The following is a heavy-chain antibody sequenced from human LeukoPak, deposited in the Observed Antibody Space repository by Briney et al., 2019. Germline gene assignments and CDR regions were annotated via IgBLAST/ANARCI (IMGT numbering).Heavy chain of an antibody. J-gene: IGHJ3*02. CDR1: GYTFTTYN. D-gene: IGHD3-22*01. CDR3: ASLKNYYDSSGYLVTDAFDI. Sequence: GASVKVSCKASGYTFTTYNINWVRQAPGQGLEWMGWISGYNGNTNYAQKLQGRVTMTTDTSTSTAYMELRSLKSDDTAVYYCASLKNYYDSSGYLVTDAFDIWGQGTTVTVSS. V-gene: IGHV1-18*01. CDR2: ISGYNGNT.